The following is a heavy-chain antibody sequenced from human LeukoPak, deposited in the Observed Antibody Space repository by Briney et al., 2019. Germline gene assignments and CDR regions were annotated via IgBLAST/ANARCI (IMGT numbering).Heavy chain of an antibody. V-gene: IGHV3-23*01. CDR3: AKISEQQLVPPDY. CDR1: GFTFSSYA. D-gene: IGHD6-13*01. Sequence: PGGSLRLSCAASGFTFSSYAMSWVRQAPGKGLEWVSAIRGSGDRTHYADSVKGRFTISRDNSKNTLYLQMNSLRAEDTAVYYCAKISEQQLVPPDYWGQGTLVTVSS. J-gene: IGHJ4*02. CDR2: IRGSGDRT.